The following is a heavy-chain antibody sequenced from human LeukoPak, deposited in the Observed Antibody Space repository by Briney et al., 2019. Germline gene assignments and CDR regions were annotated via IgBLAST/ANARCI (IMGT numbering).Heavy chain of an antibody. V-gene: IGHV3-53*01. D-gene: IGHD3-10*01. CDR2: IYSGGST. CDR3: AREDSGSYYNYYYFYMDV. CDR1: GFTVSSNY. Sequence: GGSLRLSCAASGFTVSSNYMSWVRQAPGKGLEWVSVIYSGGSTYYADSVKGRFTISRDNSKNTLYLQMNNLRAEDTAVYYCAREDSGSYYNYYYFYMDVWGKGTTVTISS. J-gene: IGHJ6*03.